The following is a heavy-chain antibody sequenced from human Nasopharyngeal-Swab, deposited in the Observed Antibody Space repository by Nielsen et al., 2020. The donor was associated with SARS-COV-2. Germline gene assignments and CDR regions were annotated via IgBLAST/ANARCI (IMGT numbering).Heavy chain of an antibody. CDR3: VSGRWGDSRIQAWLFDY. Sequence: GGSLRLSCAASGFAFSSYGMHWVRQAPGGGLEWVAVISYDGSTIYYADSVKGRFTISRDNSKKTLSLQMNGLRAEDSAVYYCVSGRWGDSRIQAWLFDYWGLGTQVTVSS. V-gene: IGHV3-30*03. J-gene: IGHJ4*02. D-gene: IGHD5-18*01. CDR1: GFAFSSYG. CDR2: ISYDGSTI.